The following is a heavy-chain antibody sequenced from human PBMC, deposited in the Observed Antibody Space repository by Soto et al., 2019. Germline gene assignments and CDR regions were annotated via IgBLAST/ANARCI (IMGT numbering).Heavy chain of an antibody. CDR3: ARDSGGQRRSYRLYYYMDV. V-gene: IGHV3-33*01. D-gene: IGHD3-16*02. CDR2: IWYDGSNK. CDR1: GFTFSSYG. Sequence: GGSLRLSCAASGFTFSSYGMHWVRQAPGKGLEWVAVIWYDGSNKYYADSVKGRFTISRDNSKNTLYLQMNSLRAEDTAVYYCARDSGGQRRSYRLYYYMDVWGKGTTVTVSS. J-gene: IGHJ6*03.